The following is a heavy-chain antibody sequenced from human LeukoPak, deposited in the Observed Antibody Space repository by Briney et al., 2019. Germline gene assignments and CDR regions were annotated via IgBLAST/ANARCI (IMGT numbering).Heavy chain of an antibody. V-gene: IGHV4-59*12. D-gene: IGHD3-10*01. J-gene: IGHJ6*03. CDR2: IHYSGST. CDR1: GGSISNYY. Sequence: SETLSLTCTVSGGSISNYYWSWIRQPPGKGLEWIGYIHYSGSTYYNPSLKSRVTISVDTSKNQFSLKLSSVTAADTAVYYCAREYVTMVRDVIIMNSYYYYMDVWGKGTTVTISS. CDR3: AREYVTMVRDVIIMNSYYYYMDV.